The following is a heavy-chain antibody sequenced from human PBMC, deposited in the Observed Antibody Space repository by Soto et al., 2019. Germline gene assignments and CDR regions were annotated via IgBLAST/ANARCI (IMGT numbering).Heavy chain of an antibody. CDR1: GFTFSNYA. CDR3: AKGSAGHYESGTLLD. D-gene: IGHD3-10*01. Sequence: QVQVVESGGGVVQPGRSLRLSCAASGFTFSNYAMHWVRLAPGKGLEWVAVLSNDGVNGYYADSVKGRFTISRDNSKNTVYLQMNSLRAEDTAVYYCAKGSAGHYESGTLLDWGQGTLVTVSS. CDR2: LSNDGVNG. V-gene: IGHV3-30-3*01. J-gene: IGHJ4*02.